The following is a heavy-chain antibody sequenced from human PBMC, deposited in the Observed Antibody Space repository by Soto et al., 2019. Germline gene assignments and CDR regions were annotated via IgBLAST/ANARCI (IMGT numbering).Heavy chain of an antibody. CDR3: ARVAAIFGVVIINYGMDV. V-gene: IGHV3-53*01. CDR1: GFTVSSNY. Sequence: SLRLSCAASGFTVSSNYMSWVRQAPGKGLEWVSVIYSGGSTYYADSVKGRFTISRDNSKNTLYLQMNSLRAEDTAVYYCARVAAIFGVVIINYGMDVWGQGTTVTVSS. D-gene: IGHD3-3*01. J-gene: IGHJ6*02. CDR2: IYSGGST.